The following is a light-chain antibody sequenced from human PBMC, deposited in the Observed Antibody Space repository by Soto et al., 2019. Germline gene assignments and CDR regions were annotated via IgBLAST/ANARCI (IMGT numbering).Light chain of an antibody. CDR3: SSYTSSSTYV. J-gene: IGLJ1*01. CDR2: EVS. Sequence: SVLTQPASVSGSPGQSITISCTGTSSDVGVYNYVSWYQQHPGKAPKLMIYEVSNRPSGVSSRFSGSKSGNTASLTISGLQAEDEADYYCSSYTSSSTYVFGNGTKVTVL. CDR1: SSDVGVYNY. V-gene: IGLV2-14*01.